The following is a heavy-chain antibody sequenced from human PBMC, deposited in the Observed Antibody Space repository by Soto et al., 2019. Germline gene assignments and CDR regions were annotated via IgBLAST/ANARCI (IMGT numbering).Heavy chain of an antibody. D-gene: IGHD6-19*01. CDR1: GGSISSYY. V-gene: IGHV4-59*08. CDR2: IYYSGST. J-gene: IGHJ3*02. CDR3: ARGGSSGWYGRSAFDI. Sequence: QVQLQESGPGLVKPSETLSLTCTVSGGSISSYYWSWIRQPPGKGLEWIGYIYYSGSTNYNPSLKSRVTISVDTSKNQFSLKLSSVTAADTAVYYCARGGSSGWYGRSAFDIWGQGTMVTVSS.